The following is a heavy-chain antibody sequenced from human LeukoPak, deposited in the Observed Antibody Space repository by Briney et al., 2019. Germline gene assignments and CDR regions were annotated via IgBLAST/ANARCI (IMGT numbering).Heavy chain of an antibody. CDR2: IYHSGST. D-gene: IGHD2-15*01. V-gene: IGHV4-4*02. J-gene: IGHJ3*02. CDR3: ARDLRGVRYCSGGSCYSYAFDI. CDR1: GGSISSSNW. Sequence: SETLSLTCAVSGGSISSSNWWSWVRQPPGKGLEWIGEIYHSGSTNYNPSLKSRVTMSVDTSKNQFSLKLSSVTAADTAVYYCARDLRGVRYCSGGSCYSYAFDIWGQGTMVTVSS.